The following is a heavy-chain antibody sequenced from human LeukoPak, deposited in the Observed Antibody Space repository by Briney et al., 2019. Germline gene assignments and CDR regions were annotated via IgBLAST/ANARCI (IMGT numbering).Heavy chain of an antibody. V-gene: IGHV3-21*01. CDR1: GFTFSSYS. J-gene: IGHJ6*03. CDR2: ISSSSSYI. Sequence: PGGSLRLSCAASGFTFSSYSMNWVRQAPGKGLEWVSSISSSSSYIYYADSVKGRFTISRDNAKNSLYLQMNSLRAEDTAVYYCARDSGGSGDYYMDVWGKGTTVTVSS. CDR3: ARDSGGSGDYYMDV. D-gene: IGHD3-10*01.